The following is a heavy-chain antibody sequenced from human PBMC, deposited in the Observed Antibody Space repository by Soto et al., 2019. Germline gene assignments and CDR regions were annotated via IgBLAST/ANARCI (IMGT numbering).Heavy chain of an antibody. CDR1: GFTFSSYG. V-gene: IGHV3-33*01. Sequence: SLRLSCAASGFTFSSYGMHWVRQAPGKGLEWVALIWFDGSDKYYTESVKGRFTISRDNSKSTLYLQMNSLRAEDTAVYYCARLYCSASSWYSVGAFEIRGQGTMVAF. CDR3: ARLYCSASSWYSVGAFEI. D-gene: IGHD2-15*01. CDR2: IWFDGSDK. J-gene: IGHJ3*02.